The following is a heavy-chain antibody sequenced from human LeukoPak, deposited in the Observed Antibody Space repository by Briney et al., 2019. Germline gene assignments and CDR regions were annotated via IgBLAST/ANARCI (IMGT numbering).Heavy chain of an antibody. CDR3: ARTWRTALDAFDI. V-gene: IGHV1-69*04. CDR2: IIPILGIA. CDR1: GYTFTSYG. Sequence: ASVKVSCKASGYTFTSYGISWVRQAPGQGLEWMGRIIPILGIANYAQKFQGRVTITADKSTSTAYMELSSLRSEDTAVYYCARTWRTALDAFDIWGQGTMVTVSS. J-gene: IGHJ3*02. D-gene: IGHD3-3*01.